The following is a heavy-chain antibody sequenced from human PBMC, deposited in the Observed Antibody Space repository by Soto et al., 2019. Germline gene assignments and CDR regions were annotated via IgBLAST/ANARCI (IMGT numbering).Heavy chain of an antibody. J-gene: IGHJ4*02. D-gene: IGHD4-17*01. CDR3: ARRYGPVFDY. CDR1: GGSISSYY. V-gene: IGHV4-59*08. CDR2: IYYSGST. Sequence: QVQLQESGPGLVKPSETLSLTCTVSGGSISSYYWCWIRQPPGKGLEWIGYIYYSGSTNYNPSLKSRVTISVDTSKNQFSLKLTSVTAADTAVYYCARRYGPVFDYWGQGTLVTVSS.